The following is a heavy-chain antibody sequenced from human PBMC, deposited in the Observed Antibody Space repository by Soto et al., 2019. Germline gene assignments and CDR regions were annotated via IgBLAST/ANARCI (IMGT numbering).Heavy chain of an antibody. Sequence: GGSLRLSCAAFGFTFSSYAMSWVRQAPGKGLEWVSAISGSGGSTYYADSVKGRFTISRDNSKNTLYLQMNSLRAEDTAVYYCAKVNDFWSGYYSPNNYYYMDVWGKGTTVTVSS. CDR3: AKVNDFWSGYYSPNNYYYMDV. D-gene: IGHD3-3*01. CDR1: GFTFSSYA. V-gene: IGHV3-23*01. CDR2: ISGSGGST. J-gene: IGHJ6*03.